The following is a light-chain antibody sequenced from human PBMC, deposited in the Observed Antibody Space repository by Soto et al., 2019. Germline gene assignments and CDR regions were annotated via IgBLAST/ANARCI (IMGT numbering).Light chain of an antibody. CDR3: SSYTTSNTRQIV. J-gene: IGLJ1*01. CDR1: SSDVGGYNY. CDR2: DVS. Sequence: QSVLTQPASVSGSPGQSITISCTGTSSDVGGYNYVSWYQHHPGKAPKLMIYDVSNRPSGVSNRFSGSKSGNTASLTISGLRPEDEADYYCSSYTTSNTRQIVVGTGTKLTVL. V-gene: IGLV2-14*03.